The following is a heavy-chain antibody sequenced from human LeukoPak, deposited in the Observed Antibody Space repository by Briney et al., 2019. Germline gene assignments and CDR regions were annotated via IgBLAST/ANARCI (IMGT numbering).Heavy chain of an antibody. V-gene: IGHV3-21*01. Sequence: GGSLRLSCAASGFTLSTYSMNWVRQAPGKGLEWVVSISYGSRYKYYADSVKGRFTISRDNARNALYLQMNSLRAEDTAMYYCAICSGGSAYHSDDYWGQGTLVTVSS. J-gene: IGHJ4*02. CDR1: GFTLSTYS. CDR3: AICSGGSAYHSDDY. CDR2: ISYGSRYK. D-gene: IGHD2-15*01.